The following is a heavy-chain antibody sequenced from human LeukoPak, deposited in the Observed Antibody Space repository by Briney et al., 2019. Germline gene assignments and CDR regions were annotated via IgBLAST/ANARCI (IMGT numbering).Heavy chain of an antibody. CDR1: GYTFTTFG. Sequence: ASLKVSCKASGYTFTTFGISWVRQAPGQGREWMGWISAYNLKTNYAQKFQGGVTMTTDTSTSTAYVELRNLRSDDTAVYYCARVRSGAGYYAFDYWGQGTLVTVSS. CDR2: ISAYNLKT. J-gene: IGHJ4*02. CDR3: ARVRSGAGYYAFDY. V-gene: IGHV1-18*01. D-gene: IGHD3-9*01.